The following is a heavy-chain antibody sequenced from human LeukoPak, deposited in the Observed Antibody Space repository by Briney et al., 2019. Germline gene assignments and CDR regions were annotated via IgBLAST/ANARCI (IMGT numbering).Heavy chain of an antibody. V-gene: IGHV1-18*01. CDR1: GYTFTSYG. CDR2: ISACNGNT. CDR3: ARDRGRAAAGIAGIDY. D-gene: IGHD6-13*01. J-gene: IGHJ4*02. Sequence: GASVKVSCKASGYTFTSYGISWVRQAPGQGLEWMGWISACNGNTNYAQKLQGRVTMTTDTSTSTAYMELRSLRSDDTAVYYCARDRGRAAAGIAGIDYWGQGTLVTVSS.